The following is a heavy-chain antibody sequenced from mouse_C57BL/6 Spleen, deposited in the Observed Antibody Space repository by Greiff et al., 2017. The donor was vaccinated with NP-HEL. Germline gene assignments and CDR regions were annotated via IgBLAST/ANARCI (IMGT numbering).Heavy chain of an antibody. CDR3: ARCYGNYWFAY. Sequence: LEESGPELVKPGASVKISCKASGYSFSSSWMNWVMQRPGKGLEWIGRIYPGDGDTNYNGKFKGKATLTADKSSSTAYMQLSSLTSEDSAVYFCARCYGNYWFAYWGQGTLVTVSA. V-gene: IGHV1-82*01. CDR2: IYPGDGDT. D-gene: IGHD2-1*01. CDR1: GYSFSSSW. J-gene: IGHJ3*01.